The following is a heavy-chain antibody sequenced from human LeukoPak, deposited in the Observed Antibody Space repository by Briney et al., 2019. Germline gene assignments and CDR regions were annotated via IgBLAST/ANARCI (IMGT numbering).Heavy chain of an antibody. CDR2: IRSKAYGGTA. D-gene: IGHD3-10*01. J-gene: IGHJ4*02. CDR3: TRGPYGSGSYYIHFDY. V-gene: IGHV3-49*03. Sequence: QPGGSLRLSCAASGFTFSDYYMSWFRQAPGKGLEWVGFIRSKAYGGTAEYAASVKGRFTISRDDSKSIAYLQMNSLKTEDTAVYYCTRGPYGSGSYYIHFDYWGQGTLVTVS. CDR1: GFTFSDYY.